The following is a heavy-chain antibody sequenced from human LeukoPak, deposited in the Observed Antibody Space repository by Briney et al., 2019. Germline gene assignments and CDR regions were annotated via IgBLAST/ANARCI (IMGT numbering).Heavy chain of an antibody. CDR1: GFTVSSNY. CDR2: IYSSVST. CDR3: ARGPRRGYSYGQYYFDY. J-gene: IGHJ4*02. D-gene: IGHD5-18*01. V-gene: IGHV3-53*01. Sequence: PGGSLRLSCAASGFTVSSNYMSWVRQAPGKGLEWVSIIYSSVSTYYADSVKGRFTISRDNAKNSLYLQMNSLRAEDTAVYYCARGPRRGYSYGQYYFDYWGQGTLVTVSS.